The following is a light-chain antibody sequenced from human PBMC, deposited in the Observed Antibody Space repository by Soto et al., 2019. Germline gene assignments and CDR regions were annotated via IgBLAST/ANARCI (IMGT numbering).Light chain of an antibody. CDR3: SSYVGSNFHVL. Sequence: QSVMTQPPSVSAAPGQKVTISCSGSSSNIGGNSVSWYQQLPGTAPKLLIYDVDKRPSGVPDRFSGSKSGNTASLTVSGLQAEDEADYYCSSYVGSNFHVLFGGGTQLTVL. CDR2: DVD. CDR1: SSNIGGNS. J-gene: IGLJ2*01. V-gene: IGLV2-8*01.